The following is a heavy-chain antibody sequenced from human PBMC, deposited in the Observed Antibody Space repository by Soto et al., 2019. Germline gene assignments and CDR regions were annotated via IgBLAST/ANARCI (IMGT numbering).Heavy chain of an antibody. CDR1: GYTFTRYG. CDR3: AGIFIPDYDFWSGYLDV. CDR2: ISAYNGNT. J-gene: IGHJ6*02. Sequence: VKVSCKASGYTFTRYGISWVRQAPGQGLEWMGWISAYNGNTNYAQKLQGRVTMTTDTSTSTAYMELRSLRSDDTAVYYCAGIFIPDYDFWSGYLDVWGQGTTVTVSS. V-gene: IGHV1-18*01. D-gene: IGHD3-3*01.